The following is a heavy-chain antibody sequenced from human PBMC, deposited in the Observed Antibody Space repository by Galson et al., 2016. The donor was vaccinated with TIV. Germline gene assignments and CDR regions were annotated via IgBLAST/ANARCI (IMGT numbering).Heavy chain of an antibody. D-gene: IGHD4-17*01. CDR2: IYYSGTT. J-gene: IGHJ3*02. CDR1: GGSINGGGYY. Sequence: LTCSVSGGSINGGGYYWSWLRQHPGKGLEWIGYIYYSGTTQYNPSLKSRVSISVDTSKTQFSLNLSSVTAADTAVYYCARDKNDYGVDAFDIWGQGTMVIVSS. V-gene: IGHV4-31*03. CDR3: ARDKNDYGVDAFDI.